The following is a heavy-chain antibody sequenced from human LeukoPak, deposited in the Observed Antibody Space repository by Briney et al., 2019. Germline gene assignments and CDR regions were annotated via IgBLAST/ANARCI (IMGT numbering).Heavy chain of an antibody. Sequence: SETLSLTCTVSGGSISGYYWSWIRQPPGEGLEWIGYIYYSGTTDYSPSLRSRVTISLDTSRNQFSLKLNSVTAADTAVYYCAKSNGYGLVDIWGQGTMVTVSS. V-gene: IGHV4-59*12. J-gene: IGHJ3*02. CDR2: IYYSGTT. CDR3: AKSNGYGLVDI. CDR1: GGSISGYY. D-gene: IGHD3-10*01.